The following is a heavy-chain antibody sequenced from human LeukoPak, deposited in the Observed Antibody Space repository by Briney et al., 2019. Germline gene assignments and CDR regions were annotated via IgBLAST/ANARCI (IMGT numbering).Heavy chain of an antibody. D-gene: IGHD3-10*01. CDR2: IYHSGST. Sequence: PSETLSLTCAVSGGSISVSNCWSWVRQPPGKGLEWIGEIYHSGSTNYNPSLKSRVTISIAKSKNQFSLKLSSVTAADTAVYYCARLQGVTMNAFDIWGQGTMVTVSS. V-gene: IGHV4-4*02. CDR1: GGSISVSNC. CDR3: ARLQGVTMNAFDI. J-gene: IGHJ3*02.